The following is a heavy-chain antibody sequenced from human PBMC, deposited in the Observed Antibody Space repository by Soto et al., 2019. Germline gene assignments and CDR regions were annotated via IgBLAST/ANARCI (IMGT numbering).Heavy chain of an antibody. D-gene: IGHD3-9*01. CDR1: DDSINSDKYY. J-gene: IGHJ4*02. Sequence: SETLSLTCSVSDDSINSDKYYWGWIRQPPGKGLEWIGSIYYRGNAYYNPSLQTRGTISLDKSKSQSSLKLNSVTAADSAVYFCARLEGLATISYYFDFWGPGALVTVSS. CDR3: ARLEGLATISYYFDF. V-gene: IGHV4-39*01. CDR2: IYYRGNA.